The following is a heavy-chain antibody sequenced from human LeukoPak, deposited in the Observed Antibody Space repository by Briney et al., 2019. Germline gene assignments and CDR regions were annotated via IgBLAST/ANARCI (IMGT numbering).Heavy chain of an antibody. V-gene: IGHV4-59*01. J-gene: IGHJ6*02. Sequence: SETLSLTCSVSGDSMSSYYWSWIRQPPGKGLEWIGYIYYSGSTNYNPSLKSRVTISVDTSKNQFSLKLSSVTAADTAVYFCARASRRGVIPVYYGMDVWGQGTTVTVSS. D-gene: IGHD3-10*01. CDR3: ARASRRGVIPVYYGMDV. CDR2: IYYSGST. CDR1: GDSMSSYY.